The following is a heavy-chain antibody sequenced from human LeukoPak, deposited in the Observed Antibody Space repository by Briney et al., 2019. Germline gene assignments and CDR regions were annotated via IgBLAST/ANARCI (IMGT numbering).Heavy chain of an antibody. Sequence: SETLSLTCAVSGYSISSGYYWGWIRQPPGKGLEWIGSIYHSGSTYYNPSLKCRVTISVDTSKNQFSLKLSSVTATDAAIYYCERERSSSSDYWGQGTLVTASS. J-gene: IGHJ4*02. CDR1: GYSISSGYY. V-gene: IGHV4-38-2*02. CDR2: IYHSGST. D-gene: IGHD6-6*01. CDR3: ERERSSSSDY.